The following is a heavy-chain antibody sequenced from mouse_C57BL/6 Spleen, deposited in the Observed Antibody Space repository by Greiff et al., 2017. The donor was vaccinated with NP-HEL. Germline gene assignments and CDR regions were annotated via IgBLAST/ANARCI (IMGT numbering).Heavy chain of an antibody. CDR2: IYPGDGDT. J-gene: IGHJ2*01. D-gene: IGHD1-1*01. CDR1: GYAFSSSW. Sequence: QVQLKQSGPELVKPGASVKISCKASGYAFSSSWMNWVKQRPGKGLEWIGRIYPGDGDTNYNGKFKGKATLTADKSSSTAYMQLSSLTSEDSAVYFWAREDYGSSYGYWGQGTTLTVSS. CDR3: AREDYGSSYGY. V-gene: IGHV1-82*01.